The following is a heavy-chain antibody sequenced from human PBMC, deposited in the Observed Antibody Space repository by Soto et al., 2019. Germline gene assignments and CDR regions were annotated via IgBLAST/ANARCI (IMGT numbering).Heavy chain of an antibody. CDR1: GFTFSSYG. Sequence: GGSLRLSCAASGFTFSSYGMHWVRQAPGKGLEWVVVISYDGSNKYYADSVKGRFTISRDNSKNTLYLQMNSLRAEDTAVYYCAKVSEQQLVGLDYWGQGTLVTVSS. V-gene: IGHV3-30*18. J-gene: IGHJ4*02. CDR3: AKVSEQQLVGLDY. D-gene: IGHD6-6*01. CDR2: ISYDGSNK.